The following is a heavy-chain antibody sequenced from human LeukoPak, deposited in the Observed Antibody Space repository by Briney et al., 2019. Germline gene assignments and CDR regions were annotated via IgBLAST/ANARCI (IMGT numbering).Heavy chain of an antibody. CDR3: ARGGGGSFDY. CDR1: GYSISSGYY. CDR2: IYHSGRT. V-gene: IGHV4-38-2*02. J-gene: IGHJ4*02. Sequence: SETLSLTCTVSGYSISSGYYWGWIRQPPGKGLEWIGSIYHSGRTFYNPSLKSRVTISVDTSKNQFSLKLSSVTAADTAVYYCARGGGGSFDYWGQGTLVTVSS. D-gene: IGHD2-21*01.